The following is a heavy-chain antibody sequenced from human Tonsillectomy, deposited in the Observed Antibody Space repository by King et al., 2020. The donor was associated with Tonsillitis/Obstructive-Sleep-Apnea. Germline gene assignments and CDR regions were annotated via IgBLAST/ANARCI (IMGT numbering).Heavy chain of an antibody. CDR3: AKDRSSGWSLDS. J-gene: IGHJ4*02. CDR2: ISYDGRYK. V-gene: IGHV3-30*18. Sequence: QLVQSGGGVVQPGRSLRLSCAASGVTFNRNGMHWGRQAPGKGLEWGAIISYDGRYKYYVDSVKGRFTISRDNSKKTLYLQMNSLRAEDTAVYYCAKDRSSGWSLDSWGQGTLVTVSS. D-gene: IGHD6-13*01. CDR1: GVTFNRNG.